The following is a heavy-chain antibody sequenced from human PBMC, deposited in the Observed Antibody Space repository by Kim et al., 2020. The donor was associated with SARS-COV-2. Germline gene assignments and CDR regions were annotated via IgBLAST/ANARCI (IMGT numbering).Heavy chain of an antibody. CDR3: ARGGSSDAFDI. Sequence: TKYSQKFQGRVTITRDTSASTAYMELSSLRSEDTAVYYCARGGSSDAFDIWGQGTMVTVSS. J-gene: IGHJ3*02. CDR2: T. D-gene: IGHD1-26*01. V-gene: IGHV1-3*01.